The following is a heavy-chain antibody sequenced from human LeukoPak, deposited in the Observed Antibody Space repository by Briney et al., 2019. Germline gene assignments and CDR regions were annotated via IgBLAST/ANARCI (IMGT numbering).Heavy chain of an antibody. V-gene: IGHV3-64*02. J-gene: IGHJ4*02. Sequence: GGSLRLSCAASGFTFSSYAMHWGRQAPGKGLEYVSTISSNGGSTYYADSVKGRFIISRDNSKNTLYLQMGSLRAEDMAVFYCARENTFFDLWGQGALVTVSS. CDR3: ARENTFFDL. CDR2: ISSNGGST. CDR1: GFTFSSYA.